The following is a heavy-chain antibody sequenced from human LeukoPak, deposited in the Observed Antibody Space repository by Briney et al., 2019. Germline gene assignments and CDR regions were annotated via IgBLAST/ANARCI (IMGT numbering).Heavy chain of an antibody. D-gene: IGHD6-13*01. J-gene: IGHJ4*02. CDR2: IYYSGTT. V-gene: IGHV4-59*01. CDR1: GGSISNY. Sequence: PSETLSLTCTVSGGSISNYWSWIRQPAGKGLEWIGYIYYSGTTNYNPSLKSRVTISVDTSKNQFSLKLNSVTAADTAVYYCARGVYIAAAQYGYWGQGTLVTVSS. CDR3: ARGVYIAAAQYGY.